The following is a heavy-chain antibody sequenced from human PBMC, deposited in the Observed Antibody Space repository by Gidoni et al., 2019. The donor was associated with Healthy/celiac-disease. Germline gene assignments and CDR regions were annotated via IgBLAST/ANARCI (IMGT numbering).Heavy chain of an antibody. CDR2: IFSNDEK. Sequence: QVTLKESGPVLVKPTETLTLTCTVSGFSLSNARMGVSWIRQPPGPALGWLAHIFSNDEKSYSTSLKSRLTISKDTSKSQVVLTMTNMDPVDTATYYCARRQKPDTAMVKGDYWGQGTLVTVSS. CDR3: ARRQKPDTAMVKGDY. J-gene: IGHJ4*02. CDR1: GFSLSNARMG. V-gene: IGHV2-26*01. D-gene: IGHD5-18*01.